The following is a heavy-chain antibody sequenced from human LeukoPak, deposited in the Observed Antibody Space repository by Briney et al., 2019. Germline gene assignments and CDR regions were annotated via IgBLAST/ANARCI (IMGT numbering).Heavy chain of an antibody. V-gene: IGHV5-51*01. CDR3: ARHGGLDGEAYYYMDV. Sequence: KGGESLKISCKGSGYSFTRNWIGWVRQMPGKGLEWMGIIYPGDSDTRYSPSFQGQVTISADKSISTAYLQWSSLKASDTAMYYCARHGGLDGEAYYYMDVWGKGTTVTISS. D-gene: IGHD3-10*01. CDR1: GYSFTRNW. CDR2: IYPGDSDT. J-gene: IGHJ6*03.